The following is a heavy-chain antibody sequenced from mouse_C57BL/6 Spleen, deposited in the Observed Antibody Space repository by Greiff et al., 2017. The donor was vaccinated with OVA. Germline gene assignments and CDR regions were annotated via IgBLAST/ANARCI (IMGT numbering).Heavy chain of an antibody. D-gene: IGHD3-2*02. CDR2: IYPGDGDT. V-gene: IGHV1-80*01. Sequence: QVQLQQSGAELVKPGASVKISCKASGYAFSSYWMNWVKQRPGKGLEWIGQIYPGDGDTNYNGKFKGKATLTADKSSSTAYMQLSSLTSEDSAVYFCARVTAQATVDYWGQGTSVTVSS. CDR1: GYAFSSYW. CDR3: ARVTAQATVDY. J-gene: IGHJ4*01.